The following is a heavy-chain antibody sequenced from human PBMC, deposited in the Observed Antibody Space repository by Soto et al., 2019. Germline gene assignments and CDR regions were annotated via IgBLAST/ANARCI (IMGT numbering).Heavy chain of an antibody. CDR2: ISWDGGST. CDR3: AKGGLTAMVSRTWFDP. D-gene: IGHD5-18*01. J-gene: IGHJ5*02. V-gene: IGHV3-43*01. Sequence: EVQLVESGGVVVQPGGSLRLSCAASGFTFDDYTMHWVRQAPGKGLEWVSLISWDGGSTYYADSVKGRFTISRDNSKNSLYLQMNSLRTEDTALYYCAKGGLTAMVSRTWFDPWGQGTLVTVSS. CDR1: GFTFDDYT.